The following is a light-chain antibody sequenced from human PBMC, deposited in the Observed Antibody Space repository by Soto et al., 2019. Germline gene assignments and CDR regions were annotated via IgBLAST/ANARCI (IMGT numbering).Light chain of an antibody. CDR3: TSYTGGNNLYV. J-gene: IGLJ1*01. CDR1: SSDVGGYNY. CDR2: EVS. Sequence: QSALTQPPSASGSPGQSVAISCTGTSSDVGGYNYVSWYQQHPGKAPKLMIYEVSRRPPGVPDRFSGSKSGNTASLTVSGLQADDEADYYCTSYTGGNNLYVFGTGTKVTVL. V-gene: IGLV2-8*01.